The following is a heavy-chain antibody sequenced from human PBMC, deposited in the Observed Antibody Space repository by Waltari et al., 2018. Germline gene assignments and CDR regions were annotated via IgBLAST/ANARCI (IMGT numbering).Heavy chain of an antibody. D-gene: IGHD1-1*01. CDR2: ISGSDVST. CDR1: GFTFSSYP. CDR3: AKDRPGGPYYGMDV. J-gene: IGHJ6*02. Sequence: EVQLLESGGGLVHPGGSLRLSCAASGFTFSSYPMSWVRQAPGKGMERVSSISGSDVSTYYADSVKGRFTISRDNSKNTLYLQMNSLRAEDTAVYYCAKDRPGGPYYGMDVWGQGTTVTVSS. V-gene: IGHV3-23*01.